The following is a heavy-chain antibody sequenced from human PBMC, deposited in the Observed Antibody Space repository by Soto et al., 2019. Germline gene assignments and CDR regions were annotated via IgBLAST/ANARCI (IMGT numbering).Heavy chain of an antibody. CDR3: AREWTPRRPLDY. V-gene: IGHV3-23*01. D-gene: IGHD3-3*01. CDR1: GFKFSSYA. Sequence: GGSLRLSCKASGFKFSSYAMSWVRQAPGKGLEWVSSISGSGEKTFYADSVKGRFTFSRDNSKNTLYLEMNSLRVEDRAIYYCAREWTPRRPLDYWGQGTLVTVSS. CDR2: ISGSGEKT. J-gene: IGHJ4*02.